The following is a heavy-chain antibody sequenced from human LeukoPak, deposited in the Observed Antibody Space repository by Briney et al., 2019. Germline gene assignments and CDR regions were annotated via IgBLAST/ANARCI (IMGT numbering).Heavy chain of an antibody. V-gene: IGHV1-18*01. CDR1: GYTFTSYG. J-gene: IGHJ5*02. Sequence: GASVKVSCKASGYTFTSYGISWVRQAPGQGLEWMGWISAYNGNTNYAQKFQGRVTMTRNTSISTAYMELSSLRSEDTAVYYCARALWWAAAGLPDEYNWFDPWGQGTLVTVSS. D-gene: IGHD6-13*01. CDR3: ARALWWAAAGLPDEYNWFDP. CDR2: ISAYNGNT.